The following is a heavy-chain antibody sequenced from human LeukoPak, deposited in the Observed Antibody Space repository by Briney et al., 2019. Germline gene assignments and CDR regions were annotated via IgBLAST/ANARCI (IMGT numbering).Heavy chain of an antibody. CDR1: GAYLSDYY. J-gene: IGHJ4*02. CDR3: VRQGTNSGYYLLDY. Sequence: SETLSLTCAVYGAYLSDYYWSWIRQSPGKGLQWIGEVAHKGPTVYSPTLDRKYNPSLESRVTMSVDPSKNQFSLKLTSVTVADTATYYCVRQGTNSGYYLLDYWGPGHLVTVSS. CDR2: VAHKGPTVYSPTLDR. D-gene: IGHD3-3*01. V-gene: IGHV4-34*01.